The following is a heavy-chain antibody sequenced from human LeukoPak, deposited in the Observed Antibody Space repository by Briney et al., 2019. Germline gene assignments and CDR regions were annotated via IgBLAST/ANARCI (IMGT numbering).Heavy chain of an antibody. CDR1: GGSISSYY. Sequence: PSETLSLTCSVSGGSISSYYWSWIRQPPGKGLEWSGYIYYSGSTNYNPSLNSRVTISVDTSKNQFSLKLSSVTAAATAVYYCARGGSSWYPRYFDSWGQGTLVTVSS. V-gene: IGHV4-59*08. CDR3: ARGGSSWYPRYFDS. CDR2: IYYSGST. D-gene: IGHD6-13*01. J-gene: IGHJ4*02.